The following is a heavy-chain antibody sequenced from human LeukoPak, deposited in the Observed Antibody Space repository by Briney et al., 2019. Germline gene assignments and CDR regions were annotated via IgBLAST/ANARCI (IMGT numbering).Heavy chain of an antibody. CDR3: ARASLSLVGVTGYFDY. J-gene: IGHJ4*02. Sequence: SETLSLTCTVSGYSISSGYYWGWIRQPPGKGLEWIGSIYHSGSTYYNPSLKSRVTISVDTSKNQFSLKLCSVTAADTAVYYCARASLSLVGVTGYFDYWGQGTLVTVSS. CDR2: IYHSGST. D-gene: IGHD1-26*01. CDR1: GYSISSGYY. V-gene: IGHV4-38-2*02.